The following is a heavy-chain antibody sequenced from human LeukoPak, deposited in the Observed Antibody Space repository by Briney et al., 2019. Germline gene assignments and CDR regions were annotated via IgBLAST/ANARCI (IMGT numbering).Heavy chain of an antibody. CDR2: IYHSGST. J-gene: IGHJ4*02. Sequence: SETLSLTCTVSGGSISSSNWWSWVRQPPGKGLEWIGEIYHSGSTNYNPSLKSRVTISVDTSKNQFSLKLSSVTAADTAVYYCARSSLRYFDWLGDPFDYWGQGTLVTVSS. D-gene: IGHD3-9*01. CDR1: GGSISSSNW. V-gene: IGHV4-4*02. CDR3: ARSSLRYFDWLGDPFDY.